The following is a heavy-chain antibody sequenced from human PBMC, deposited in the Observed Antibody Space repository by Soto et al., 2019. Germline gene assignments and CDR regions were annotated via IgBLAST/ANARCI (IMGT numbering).Heavy chain of an antibody. CDR3: ARLPRYDFWT. CDR2: IYYSGST. Sequence: QLQLQESGPGLVKPSETLSLTCTVSGGSISVNNYYWGWFHQTPGKGLEWIGNIYYSGSTYYNPSLKSRLSMSVDTSKSQFSLNLNSVTAADTAVYYCARLPRYDFWTWGQGTLVTVSS. V-gene: IGHV4-39*01. J-gene: IGHJ5*02. D-gene: IGHD3-3*01. CDR1: GGSISVNNYY.